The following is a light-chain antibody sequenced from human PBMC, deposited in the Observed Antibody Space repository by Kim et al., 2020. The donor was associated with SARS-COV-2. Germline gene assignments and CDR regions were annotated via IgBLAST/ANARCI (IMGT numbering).Light chain of an antibody. V-gene: IGLV1-44*01. CDR1: ISNIGRHF. Sequence: GQRVTLPFWGRISNIGRHFVNWFHQLPGPAPKVFIYNDNHRPSGVPDRFSGSRSGTSASLAISGLQSEDEADYYCATWDVSLDAWVFGGGTQLTVL. CDR2: NDN. J-gene: IGLJ3*02. CDR3: ATWDVSLDAWV.